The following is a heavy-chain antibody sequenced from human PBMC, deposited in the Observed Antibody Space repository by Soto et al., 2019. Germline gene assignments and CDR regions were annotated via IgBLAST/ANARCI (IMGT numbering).Heavy chain of an antibody. D-gene: IGHD2-2*01. J-gene: IGHJ6*02. CDR3: ARRVVLLPAAQTNYYYYYGMDV. Sequence: PSETLSLTCTVSGGSISSYYWSWIRQPPGKGLEWIGYIYYSGSTNYNPSLKSRVTISVDTSKNQFSLKLSSVTAADTAVYYCARRVVLLPAAQTNYYYYYGMDVWGQGTTVTVSS. CDR2: IYYSGST. V-gene: IGHV4-59*08. CDR1: GGSISSYY.